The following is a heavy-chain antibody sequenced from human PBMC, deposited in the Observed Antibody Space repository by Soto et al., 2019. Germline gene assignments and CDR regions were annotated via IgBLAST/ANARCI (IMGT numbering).Heavy chain of an antibody. V-gene: IGHV3-7*01. CDR2: IKQDGSEK. J-gene: IGHJ6*02. CDR1: GFTSSNYW. CDR3: ARDLGRTAAGYYYYYAMDV. Sequence: PGGSLRLSCAASGFTSSNYWMNWVRQAPGKGLEWVANIKQDGSEKYFVDSVKGRFTISRDNAKNSLYLQMNSLRAEDTAVYYCARDLGRTAAGYYYYYAMDVWGQGTTVTVSS. D-gene: IGHD2-2*01.